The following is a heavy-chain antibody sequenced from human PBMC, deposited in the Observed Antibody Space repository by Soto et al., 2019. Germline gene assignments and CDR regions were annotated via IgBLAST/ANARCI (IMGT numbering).Heavy chain of an antibody. D-gene: IGHD3-3*01. V-gene: IGHV4-39*01. CDR3: ARPKSTISLRGANYGMDV. CDR2: IYYSGST. Sequence: SETLSLTCTVSGGSISSSSYYWGWIRQPPGKGLEWIGSIYYSGSTYYNPSLKSRVTISVDTSKNQFSLKLSSVTAADTAVYYCARPKSTISLRGANYGMDVWGQGTTVTVSS. CDR1: GGSISSSSYY. J-gene: IGHJ6*02.